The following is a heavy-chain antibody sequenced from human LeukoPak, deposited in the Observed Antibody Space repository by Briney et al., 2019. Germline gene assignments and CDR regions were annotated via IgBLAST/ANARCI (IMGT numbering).Heavy chain of an antibody. CDR2: ISPNSGAT. J-gene: IGHJ5*02. D-gene: IGHD1-1*01. CDR1: GSTFTVYY. Sequence: ASVKVSCKASGSTFTVYYIHWVRQAPGQGLEWMGRISPNSGATNYAQEFQGRVTMTRDTSISTAYMELSRLTSDDSAVYYCARVVTGTGWFDPCGQGTLVTVSS. V-gene: IGHV1-2*06. CDR3: ARVVTGTGWFDP.